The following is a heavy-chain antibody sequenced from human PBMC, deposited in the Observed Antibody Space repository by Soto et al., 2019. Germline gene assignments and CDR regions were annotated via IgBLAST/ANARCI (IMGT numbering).Heavy chain of an antibody. D-gene: IGHD5-18*01. CDR3: ARDIRGYSRAFDY. V-gene: IGHV4-61*01. J-gene: IGHJ4*02. CDR2: IYSSGST. Sequence: QVQLQESGPGLVKPSETLSLTCTVSGDSVSSDNYYWTWIRQPPGKGLEWIGYIYSSGSTNSNPSLKSRVTISIDTSSNQFSLTLTSVTAADTAVYYCARDIRGYSRAFDYWGQGTLVTVSS. CDR1: GDSVSSDNYY.